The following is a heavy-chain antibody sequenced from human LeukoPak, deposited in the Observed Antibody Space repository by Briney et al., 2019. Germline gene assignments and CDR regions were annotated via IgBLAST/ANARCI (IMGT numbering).Heavy chain of an antibody. V-gene: IGHV4-59*11. CDR2: IYYSGRT. J-gene: IGHJ3*02. Sequence: SETLSLTCTVSGGSISSHYWSWVRQSPGKGLEWIGFIYYSGRTRYNPSLQSRVTISADTSKNHLSLKLTSVTAADTAVYYCARLLDNDSSGHPDTFDMWGQGIMVTVSS. CDR3: ARLLDNDSSGHPDTFDM. D-gene: IGHD3-22*01. CDR1: GGSISSHY.